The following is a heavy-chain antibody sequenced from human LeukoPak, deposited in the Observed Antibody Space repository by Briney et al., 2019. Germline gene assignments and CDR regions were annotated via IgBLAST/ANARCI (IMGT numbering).Heavy chain of an antibody. D-gene: IGHD6-13*01. CDR1: GGSFSGYY. CDR3: ARHGSSWYEKDYFDY. V-gene: IGHV4-59*08. CDR2: IYYSGST. J-gene: IGHJ4*02. Sequence: SETLSLTCAVYGGSFSGYYWSWIRQPPGKGLEWIGYIYYSGSTNYNPSLKSRVTISVDASKNQFSLKLSSVTAADTAVYYCARHGSSWYEKDYFDYWGQGTLVTVSS.